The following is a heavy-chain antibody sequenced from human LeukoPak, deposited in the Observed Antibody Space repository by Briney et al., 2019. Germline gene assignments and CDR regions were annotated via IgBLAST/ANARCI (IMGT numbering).Heavy chain of an antibody. CDR3: AKTRLSSSSWYGPDFDY. CDR2: ISGSGGST. V-gene: IGHV3-23*01. CDR1: GFTLSSYA. D-gene: IGHD6-13*01. J-gene: IGHJ4*02. Sequence: PGGSLRLSCAASGFTLSSYAMSWVRQAPGKGLGWVSAISGSGGSTYYADSVKGRFTISRDNSKNTLYLQMNSLRAEDTAVYYCAKTRLSSSSWYGPDFDYWGQGTLVTVSS.